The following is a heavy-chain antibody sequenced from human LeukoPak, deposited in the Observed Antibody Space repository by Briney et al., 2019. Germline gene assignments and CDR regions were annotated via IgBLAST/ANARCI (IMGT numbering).Heavy chain of an antibody. Sequence: ASVKVSCKASGYTFTGYYMHWVRQAPGQGLEWMGWINPNSGGTNYAQKFQGRVTMTRDTSISTAYMELSRLRSDDTAVYYCARDGYGDYGIGWFDPWGQGTLVTVSS. CDR3: ARDGYGDYGIGWFDP. CDR1: GYTFTGYY. J-gene: IGHJ5*02. D-gene: IGHD4-17*01. V-gene: IGHV1-2*02. CDR2: INPNSGGT.